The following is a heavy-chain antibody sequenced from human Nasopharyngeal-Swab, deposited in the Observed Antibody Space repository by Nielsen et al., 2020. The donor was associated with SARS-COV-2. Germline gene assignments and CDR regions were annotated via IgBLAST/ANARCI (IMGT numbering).Heavy chain of an antibody. D-gene: IGHD3-3*01. V-gene: IGHV6-1*01. J-gene: IGHJ4*02. CDR3: ARGRDFSFNS. CDR1: GDSVSSHSAG. Sequence: SQTLSLTCAISGDSVSSHSAGWNWIRQSPSRGLEWLGRTLYRSKWYNDSAESVKSRIAVNPDTSKNQFSLQLNSVTPEDTAVYYCARGRDFSFNSWGQGTLVTASS. CDR2: TLYRSKWYN.